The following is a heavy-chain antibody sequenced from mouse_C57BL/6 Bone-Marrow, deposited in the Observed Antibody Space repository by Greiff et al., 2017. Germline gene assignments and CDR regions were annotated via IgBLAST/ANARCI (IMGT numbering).Heavy chain of an antibody. CDR2: INPSSGYT. CDR3: ARMDY. J-gene: IGHJ4*01. V-gene: IGHV1-7*01. Sequence: QVQLQQSGAELAKPGASVKLSCKASGYTFTSYWMHWVKQRPGQGLEWIGYINPSSGYTKYNQKFKDKATLTVDKSSSTAYMQLSSLTYDDSAVYYCARMDYWGQGTSVTVSS. CDR1: GYTFTSYW.